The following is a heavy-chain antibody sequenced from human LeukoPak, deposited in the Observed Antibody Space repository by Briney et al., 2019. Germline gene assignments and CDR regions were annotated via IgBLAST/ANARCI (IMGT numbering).Heavy chain of an antibody. CDR3: AKVNAPWTPSGYFDY. CDR1: GFAFSNYG. V-gene: IGHV3-30*18. D-gene: IGHD1-1*01. J-gene: IGHJ4*02. Sequence: PGESLRLSCVASGFAFSNYGMHWVRQAPGKGLEWVAVISYDGSNKYYADSVKGRFTISRDNSKNTLYLQMNSLRAEDTAVYYCAKVNAPWTPSGYFDYWGQGTLVTVSS. CDR2: ISYDGSNK.